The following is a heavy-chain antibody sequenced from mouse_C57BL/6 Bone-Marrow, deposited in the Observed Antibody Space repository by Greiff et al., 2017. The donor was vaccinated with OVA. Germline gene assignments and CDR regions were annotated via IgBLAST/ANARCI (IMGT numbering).Heavy chain of an antibody. CDR2: IDPSDSYT. D-gene: IGHD2-3*01. J-gene: IGHJ2*01. Sequence: QVQLQQPGAELVKPGASVKLSCKASGYTFTSYWMPWVKQRPGQGLEWIGEIDPSDSYTNYNQKFKGKATLTVDTSSSTAYMQLSSLTSEDSAVYYCAREGLLEGLNYFDYWGQGTTLTVSS. CDR1: GYTFTSYW. CDR3: AREGLLEGLNYFDY. V-gene: IGHV1-50*01.